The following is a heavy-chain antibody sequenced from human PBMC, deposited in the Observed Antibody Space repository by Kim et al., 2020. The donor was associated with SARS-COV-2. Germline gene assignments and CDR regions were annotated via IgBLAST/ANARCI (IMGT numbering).Heavy chain of an antibody. J-gene: IGHJ4*02. Sequence: SETLSLTCAVYGGSFSGYYWSWIRQPPGKGLEWIGEINHSGSTNHNPSLKSRVTISADTTKNQFSLNLRSVTAADTAVYYCARGRVGGGLSDYWGQGTLVTVSS. CDR1: GGSFSGYY. V-gene: IGHV4-34*01. CDR2: INHSGST. CDR3: ARGRVGGGLSDY. D-gene: IGHD3-16*01.